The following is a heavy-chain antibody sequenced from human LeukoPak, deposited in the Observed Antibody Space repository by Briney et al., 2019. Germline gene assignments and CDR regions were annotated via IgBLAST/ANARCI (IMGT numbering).Heavy chain of an antibody. J-gene: IGHJ1*01. V-gene: IGHV3-9*01. CDR2: INWNNDGV. Sequence: GTSLRLSCVASGFTFADHAMHWVRRAPGQGLEWVTGINWNNDGVVYAASVKGRSTVSRDNAKNTLYLQMNGLRPEDTAFYYCARDDYNTLGYNFHHWGQGTLVTVSS. D-gene: IGHD1-1*01. CDR1: GFTFADHA. CDR3: ARDDYNTLGYNFHH.